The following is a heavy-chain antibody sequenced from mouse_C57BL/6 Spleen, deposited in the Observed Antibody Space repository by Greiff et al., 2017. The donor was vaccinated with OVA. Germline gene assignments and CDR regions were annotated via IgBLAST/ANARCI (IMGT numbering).Heavy chain of an antibody. Sequence: QVQLQQPGAELVRPGSSVKLSCKASGYTFTSYWMDWVKQRPGQGLEWIGNIYPSDSETHYNQKFKDKATLTVDKSSSTAYMQLSSLTSEDSAVYYGAVYGSSARFAYWGQGTLVTVSA. J-gene: IGHJ3*01. CDR3: AVYGSSARFAY. V-gene: IGHV1-61*01. CDR2: IYPSDSET. D-gene: IGHD1-1*01. CDR1: GYTFTSYW.